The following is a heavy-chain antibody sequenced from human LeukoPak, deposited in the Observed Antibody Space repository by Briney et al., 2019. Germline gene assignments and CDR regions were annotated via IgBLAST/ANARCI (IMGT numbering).Heavy chain of an antibody. CDR1: GFTFDDYG. CDR2: INWNGGST. Sequence: GGSLRLSCAASGFTFDDYGMSWVRQAPGKGLEWVSGINWNGGSTGYADSVKGRFTISRDNAKNSLYLQMNSLRAGDTALYYCAREEYYYGSGSQGYYYMDVWGKGTTVTVSS. CDR3: AREEYYYGSGSQGYYYMDV. D-gene: IGHD3-10*01. J-gene: IGHJ6*03. V-gene: IGHV3-20*04.